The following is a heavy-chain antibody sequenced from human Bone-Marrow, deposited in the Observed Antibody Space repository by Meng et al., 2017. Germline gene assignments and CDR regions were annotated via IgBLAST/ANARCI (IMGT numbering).Heavy chain of an antibody. J-gene: IGHJ4*02. CDR1: GWSFSAYD. Sequence: QVQVQQWGAGLLKPSEPLSLTCAFYGWSFSAYDWSWIRQPPGKGLEWLGQINHSGSTNDNPSLKSRVTISIDTSRNQLSLKLSSVTAADTAVYYCRLAYCMGDCVDYWGQGTLVTVSS. CDR2: INHSGST. D-gene: IGHD2-21*01. V-gene: IGHV4-34*01. CDR3: RLAYCMGDCVDY.